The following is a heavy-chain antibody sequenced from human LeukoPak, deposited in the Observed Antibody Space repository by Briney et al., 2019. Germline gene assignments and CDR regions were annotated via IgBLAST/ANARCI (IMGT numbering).Heavy chain of an antibody. CDR3: FRWGVAADMQN. J-gene: IGHJ4*02. Sequence: GGSLRLSCGVSGLTFSDYWMGWVRQAPGKGREWVANINPAGSDTYYVDSVKGRFTISRDNAKKSTFLQMNNLRVEDTALYFCFRWGVAADMQNWGQGTLVTVSS. D-gene: IGHD2-2*01. V-gene: IGHV3-7*01. CDR1: GLTFSDYW. CDR2: INPAGSDT.